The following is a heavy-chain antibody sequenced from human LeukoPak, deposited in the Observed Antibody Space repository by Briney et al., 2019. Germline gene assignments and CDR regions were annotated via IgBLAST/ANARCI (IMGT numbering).Heavy chain of an antibody. CDR1: GGSFSGYY. CDR2: INHSGST. D-gene: IGHD2-15*01. J-gene: IGHJ6*02. CDR3: ARGRTLVVVAATHYYYYGMDV. Sequence: SETLSLTCAVYGGSFSGYYWSWIRQPPGKGLEWIGEINHSGSTNYNPSLKSRVTISVDTSKNQFSLKLSSVTAADTAVYYFARGRTLVVVAATHYYYYGMDVWGQGTTVTVSS. V-gene: IGHV4-34*01.